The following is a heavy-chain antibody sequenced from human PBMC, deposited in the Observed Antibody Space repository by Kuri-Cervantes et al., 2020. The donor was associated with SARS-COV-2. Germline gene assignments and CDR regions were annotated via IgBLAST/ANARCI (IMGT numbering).Heavy chain of an antibody. J-gene: IGHJ4*02. Sequence: GGSLRLSCAASGFTFDDYAMHWVRQAPGKGLEWVSGISWNSGSIGYADSVKGRFTISRDNAKNSLYLQMNSLRAEDTAVYYCASYDDYNYYFDYWGQGTLVTVSS. D-gene: IGHD3-16*01. V-gene: IGHV3-9*01. CDR1: GFTFDDYA. CDR2: ISWNSGSI. CDR3: ASYDDYNYYFDY.